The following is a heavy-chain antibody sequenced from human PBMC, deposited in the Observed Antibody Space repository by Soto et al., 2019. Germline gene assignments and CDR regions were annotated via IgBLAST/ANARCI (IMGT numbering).Heavy chain of an antibody. V-gene: IGHV1-3*01. D-gene: IGHD4-17*01. Sequence: ASVKVSCKASGYTFTSYAMHWVRQAPGQRLEWMGWINAGNGNTKYSQKFQGRVTITRDTSASTAYMELSSLRSEDTAVYYCARERSTVAPFDYWGQGTLVTVSS. CDR2: INAGNGNT. CDR1: GYTFTSYA. J-gene: IGHJ4*02. CDR3: ARERSTVAPFDY.